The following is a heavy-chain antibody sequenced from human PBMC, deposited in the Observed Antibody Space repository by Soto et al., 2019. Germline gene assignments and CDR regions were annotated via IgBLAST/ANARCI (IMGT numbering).Heavy chain of an antibody. D-gene: IGHD3-9*01. CDR1: GFPFSSYW. CDR2: ISGDGVTT. Sequence: EVQLVESGGDLVQRGGSLRLSCAASGFPFSSYWMHWVRHTPGKGLDWVARISGDGVTTYYADSVTGRFTVSRDNAKKPLSLKIGGRRPENTVVNYWARGYSGLLTGYYTDYWGQGTLVSSPQ. V-gene: IGHV3-74*01. J-gene: IGHJ4*02. CDR3: ARGYSGLLTGYYTDY.